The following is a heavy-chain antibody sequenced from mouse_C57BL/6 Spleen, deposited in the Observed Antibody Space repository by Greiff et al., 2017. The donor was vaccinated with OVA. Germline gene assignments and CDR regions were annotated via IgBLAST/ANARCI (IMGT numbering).Heavy chain of an antibody. Sequence: VQLQQSGPELVKPGASVKIPCKASGYTFTDYNMDWVKQSHGKSLEWIGDINPNNGGTIYNQKLKGKATLTVDKSTSTDYMELRSLTSEDTAVYYGARDSSGYVGYFDYWGQGTTLTVSS. J-gene: IGHJ2*01. CDR2: INPNNGGT. D-gene: IGHD3-2*02. V-gene: IGHV1-18*01. CDR3: ARDSSGYVGYFDY. CDR1: GYTFTDYN.